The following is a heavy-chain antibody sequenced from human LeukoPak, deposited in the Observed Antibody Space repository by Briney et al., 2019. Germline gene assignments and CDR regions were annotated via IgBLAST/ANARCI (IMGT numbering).Heavy chain of an antibody. Sequence: QTGRSLRLSCAASGFTFSSYAMHWVRQAPGKGLEWVAVISYDGSNKYYADSVKGRFTISRDNSKNTLYLQMNSLRAEDTAVYYCARVHKISAVTLSDYYYYGMDVWGQGTTVTVSS. J-gene: IGHJ6*02. CDR1: GFTFSSYA. CDR3: ARVHKISAVTLSDYYYYGMDV. D-gene: IGHD4-17*01. V-gene: IGHV3-30-3*01. CDR2: ISYDGSNK.